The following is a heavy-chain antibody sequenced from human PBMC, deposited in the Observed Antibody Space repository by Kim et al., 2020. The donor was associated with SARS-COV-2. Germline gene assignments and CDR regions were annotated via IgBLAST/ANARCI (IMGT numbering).Heavy chain of an antibody. D-gene: IGHD3-3*01. V-gene: IGHV1-2*06. CDR1: GYTFTGYY. Sequence: ASVKVSCKASGYTFTGYYMHWVRQAPGQGLEWMGRINPNSGGTNYAQKFQGRVTMTRDTSISTAYMELSRLRSDDTAVYYCARGGPRSSYYGMDVWGQGTTVTVSS. CDR3: ARGGPRSSYYGMDV. J-gene: IGHJ6*02. CDR2: INPNSGGT.